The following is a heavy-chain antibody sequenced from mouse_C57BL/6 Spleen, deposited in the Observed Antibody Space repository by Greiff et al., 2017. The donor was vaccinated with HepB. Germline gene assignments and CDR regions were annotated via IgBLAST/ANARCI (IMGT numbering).Heavy chain of an antibody. Sequence: QVQLQQSGAELARPGASVKMSCKASGYTFTSYTMHWVKQRPGQGLEWIGYINPSSGYTKYNQKFKDKATLTADKSSSTAYMQLSSLTSEDSAVYYCAPERGNNDLYYAMDYWGQGTSVTVSS. D-gene: IGHD2-1*01. J-gene: IGHJ4*01. CDR2: INPSSGYT. CDR1: GYTFTSYT. V-gene: IGHV1-4*01. CDR3: APERGNNDLYYAMDY.